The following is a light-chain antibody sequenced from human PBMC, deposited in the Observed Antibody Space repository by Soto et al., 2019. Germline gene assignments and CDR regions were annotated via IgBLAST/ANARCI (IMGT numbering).Light chain of an antibody. J-gene: IGKJ1*01. CDR1: QSVSSD. V-gene: IGKV3-15*01. CDR2: GAS. CDR3: QQYNNWPLSGWT. Sequence: EIVMTQSPATLSVSPGERATLSCRASQSVSSDLAWYQQKPGQAPRLLIYGASTRATGIPARFSGSGSGTEFTLTISSLQSEDFAVYYCQQYNNWPLSGWTFGQGTKVEIK.